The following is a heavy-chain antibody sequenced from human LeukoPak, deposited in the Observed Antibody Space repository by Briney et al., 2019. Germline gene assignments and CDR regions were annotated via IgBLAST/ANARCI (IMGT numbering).Heavy chain of an antibody. CDR3: AREIVAAGTDAFDI. Sequence: GGSLRLSCAASGFTFRSHAMHWARQAPGKGLEWVAAIWYDGSNKYYADSVKGRFTISRDNSKNTLYLQMNSLRAEDTAVYYCAREIVAAGTDAFDIWGQGTVVTVSS. J-gene: IGHJ3*02. V-gene: IGHV3-33*01. CDR2: IWYDGSNK. D-gene: IGHD6-13*01. CDR1: GFTFRSHA.